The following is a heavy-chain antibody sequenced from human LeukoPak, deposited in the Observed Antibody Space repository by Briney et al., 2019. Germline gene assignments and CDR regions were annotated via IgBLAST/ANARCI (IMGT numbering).Heavy chain of an antibody. CDR1: GFTFSSHA. CDR3: ARVGYSYGLDYFDY. CDR2: ISGSGGNT. Sequence: GGSLRLSCAASGFTFSSHAMSWVRQAPGKGLEWVSGISGSGGNTYYADSVKGRFTISRDNSKNTLWLQMNSLRAEDTAVYYCARVGYSYGLDYFDYWGQGNLVTVSS. J-gene: IGHJ4*02. D-gene: IGHD5-18*01. V-gene: IGHV3-23*01.